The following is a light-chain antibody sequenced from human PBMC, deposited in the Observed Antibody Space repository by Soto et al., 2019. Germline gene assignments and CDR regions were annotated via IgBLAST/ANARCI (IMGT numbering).Light chain of an antibody. J-gene: IGKJ1*01. Sequence: DIQLTQSPSTLSASVGDRVTITCRASQSISDWLAWYQQKPGKAPKVLIYKASTLQSGVPSRFSGSGSGPEFTLTIRCLQPDDFATYYCQQYNSYSWAFGQGTKVEI. CDR2: KAS. CDR1: QSISDW. CDR3: QQYNSYSWA. V-gene: IGKV1-5*03.